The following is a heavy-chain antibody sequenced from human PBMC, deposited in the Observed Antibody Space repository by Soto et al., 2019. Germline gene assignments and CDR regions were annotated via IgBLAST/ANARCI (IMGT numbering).Heavy chain of an antibody. D-gene: IGHD3-10*01. Sequence: SETLSLTCTVSGCSISSHYWSWVRQPPGKGLEWIGYIYDSGSTNYNPSLKSRVTISLDTSTNQFSLKLSSVTAADTAVYYCTLLNSGSYYNAFDYWGQGTLVTVSS. CDR3: TLLNSGSYYNAFDY. CDR1: GCSISSHY. CDR2: IYDSGST. J-gene: IGHJ4*02. V-gene: IGHV4-59*11.